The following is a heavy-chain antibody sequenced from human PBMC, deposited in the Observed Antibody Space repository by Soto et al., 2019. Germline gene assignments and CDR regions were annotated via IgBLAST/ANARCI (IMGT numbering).Heavy chain of an antibody. CDR1: GYTFTSYV. CDR3: ARDHYDFWSGYYYWFDP. V-gene: IGHV1-18*01. D-gene: IGHD3-3*01. CDR2: ISAYNGNT. Sequence: GASVKVSCKASGYTFTSYVISWVRQAPGQGLEWMGWISAYNGNTNYAQKLQGRVTMTTGTSTSTAYMELRSLRSDDTAVCYCARDHYDFWSGYYYWFDPWGQGTLVTVSS. J-gene: IGHJ5*02.